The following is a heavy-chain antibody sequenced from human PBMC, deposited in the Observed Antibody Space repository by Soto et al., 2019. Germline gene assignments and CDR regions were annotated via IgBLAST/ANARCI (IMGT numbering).Heavy chain of an antibody. CDR2: IYPGASDT. Sequence: GESLKISCKGSGYTFTSYWIGWVRQMPGKGLEWMGIIYPGASDTRYSPSFQGQVTISADKSISTAYLQWSSLKASDTAMYYWARHISEWQQLGGRFDPWGQGTLVTVSS. J-gene: IGHJ5*02. D-gene: IGHD6-13*01. V-gene: IGHV5-51*01. CDR1: GYTFTSYW. CDR3: ARHISEWQQLGGRFDP.